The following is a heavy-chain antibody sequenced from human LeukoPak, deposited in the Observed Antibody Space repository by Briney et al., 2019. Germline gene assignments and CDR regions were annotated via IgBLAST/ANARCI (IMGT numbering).Heavy chain of an antibody. J-gene: IGHJ4*02. CDR1: GGSISSYY. CDR3: ARHTEWVWFGEPGIDY. D-gene: IGHD3-10*01. CDR2: IYYSGST. Sequence: PSETLSHTCTVSGGSISSYYWSWIRQPPGKGLEWIGYIYYSGSTNYNPSLKSRVTISVDTSKNQFSLKLSSVTAADTAVYYCARHTEWVWFGEPGIDYWGQGTLVTVSS. V-gene: IGHV4-59*08.